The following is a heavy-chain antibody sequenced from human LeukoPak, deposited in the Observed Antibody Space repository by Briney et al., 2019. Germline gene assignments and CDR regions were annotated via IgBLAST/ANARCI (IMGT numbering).Heavy chain of an antibody. V-gene: IGHV3-23*01. D-gene: IGHD3-10*01. Sequence: GGSLRLSCKASAFTLSTYAMSWVRQAPGKGLEWVSGISGSGGSTYYADSAKGRFTISRDNSKNTLYLLMNSLRAEDTAVYYCAKQSMTLIRGVIDYWGQGTLVTVSS. J-gene: IGHJ4*02. CDR3: AKQSMTLIRGVIDY. CDR2: ISGSGGST. CDR1: AFTLSTYA.